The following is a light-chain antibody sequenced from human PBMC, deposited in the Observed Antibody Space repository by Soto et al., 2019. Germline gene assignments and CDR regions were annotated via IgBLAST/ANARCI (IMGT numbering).Light chain of an antibody. CDR2: AAS. J-gene: IGKJ2*01. CDR3: QQSYRTPHT. CDR1: QSISSY. Sequence: DIQMTQSPSSLSASVGDRVTITCRASQSISSYLNWYQQKPGKAPKLLISAASSLQSGVPSRFSGSGSGTDFTLTISSLQPEDFATYYCQQSYRTPHTFGQGTKLETK. V-gene: IGKV1-39*01.